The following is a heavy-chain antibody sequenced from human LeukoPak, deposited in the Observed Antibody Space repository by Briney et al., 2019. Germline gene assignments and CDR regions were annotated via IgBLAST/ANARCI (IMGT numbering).Heavy chain of an antibody. J-gene: IGHJ6*02. V-gene: IGHV3-23*03. CDR2: IYGDGSGT. Sequence: GGSLRLSCAASGFTFRTYTMNWVRQAPGKGLEWVSGIYGDGSGTFYAESVKGRFTISRDNSKDTVWLQMNSLRADDTGMYYCAKAGFYYGSGNMSPLGIGYFTMDVWGQGTTVTVSS. CDR1: GFTFRTYT. D-gene: IGHD3-10*01. CDR3: AKAGFYYGSGNMSPLGIGYFTMDV.